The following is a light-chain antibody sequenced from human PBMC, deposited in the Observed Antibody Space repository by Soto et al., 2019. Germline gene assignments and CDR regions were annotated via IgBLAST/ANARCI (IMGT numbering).Light chain of an antibody. V-gene: IGKV3-20*01. CDR2: GAS. J-gene: IGKJ2*01. CDR1: QSVSSTY. CDR3: QPKVT. Sequence: EIVMTQSPGTLSLSPGERATLSCRASQSVSSTYLAWYQQKPGQAPRLLIYGASSRASGIPDRFSGSGSGTDFTLTISRLEPEDFAVYYCQPKVTFGQGTKVDIK.